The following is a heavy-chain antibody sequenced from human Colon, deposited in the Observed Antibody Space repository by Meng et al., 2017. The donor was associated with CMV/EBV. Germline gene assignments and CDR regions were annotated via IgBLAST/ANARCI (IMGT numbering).Heavy chain of an antibody. D-gene: IGHD3-3*01. J-gene: IGHJ4*02. V-gene: IGHV4-39*07. CDR3: ARDPYNFWSGAPF. CDR1: GDSISSSSYY. CDR2: IYYSGST. Sequence: SETLSLTCTVSGDSISSSSYYWGWFRQPPGKGLEWIGYIYYSGSTYYSPSLKIRLTISQDTSKNQLSLELTSVTAADTAMSYCARDPYNFWSGAPFWGQGTLVTVSS.